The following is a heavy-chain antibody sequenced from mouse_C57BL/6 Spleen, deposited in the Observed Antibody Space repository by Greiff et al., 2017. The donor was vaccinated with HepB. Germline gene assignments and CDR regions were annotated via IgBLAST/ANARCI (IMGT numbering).Heavy chain of an antibody. D-gene: IGHD2-10*01. CDR3: AKKTYYGNYAMDY. CDR2: IWRGGST. J-gene: IGHJ4*01. V-gene: IGHV2-5*01. Sequence: VKLVESGPGLVQPSQSLSITCTVSGFSLTSYGVHWVRQSPGKGLEWLGVIWRGGSTDYNAAFMSRLSITKDNSKSQVFFKMNSLQADDTAIYYCAKKTYYGNYAMDYWGQGTSVTVSS. CDR1: GFSLTSYG.